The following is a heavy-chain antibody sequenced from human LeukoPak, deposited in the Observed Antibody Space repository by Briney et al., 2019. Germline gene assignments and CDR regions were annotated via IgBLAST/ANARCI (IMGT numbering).Heavy chain of an antibody. J-gene: IGHJ2*01. CDR2: IYYSGST. V-gene: IGHV4-59*01. CDR1: GGSLSSYY. Sequence: PSETLSLTCTVSGGSLSSYYWSWIRQPPGKGLEWIGYIYYSGSTTYNPSLRSRVTISVDTSKNQFSLELSSVTAADTAVYYCARVFYYGSGTFDLWGRGTLVTVSS. D-gene: IGHD3-10*01. CDR3: ARVFYYGSGTFDL.